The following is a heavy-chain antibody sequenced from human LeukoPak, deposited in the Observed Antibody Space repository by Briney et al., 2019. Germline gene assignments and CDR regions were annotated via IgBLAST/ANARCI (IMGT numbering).Heavy chain of an antibody. J-gene: IGHJ6*02. V-gene: IGHV3-23*01. CDR2: ISGSGGST. CDR3: ARDPPPSGWYRRYYYYGMDV. CDR1: GFTFSSYA. Sequence: PGGSLRLSCAASGFTFSSYAMSWVRQAPGKGLEWVSAISGSGGSTYYADSVKGQFTISRDNSKNTLYLQMNSLRAEDTAVYYCARDPPPSGWYRRYYYYGMDVWGQGTTVTVSS. D-gene: IGHD6-19*01.